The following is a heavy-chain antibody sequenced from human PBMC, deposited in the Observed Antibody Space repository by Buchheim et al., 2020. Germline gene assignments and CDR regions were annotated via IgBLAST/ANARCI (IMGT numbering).Heavy chain of an antibody. CDR3: ARDRGYCSSTSCYSLGY. CDR2: IWYDGSNK. J-gene: IGHJ4*02. V-gene: IGHV3-33*01. CDR1: GFTFSSYG. D-gene: IGHD2-2*02. Sequence: QVQLVESGGGVVQPGRSLRLSCAASGFTFSSYGMHWVRQAPGKGLEWVAVIWYDGSNKYYADSVKGRFTISRDNSKNTLYLQMNSLRAEDTAVYCCARDRGYCSSTSCYSLGYWGQGTL.